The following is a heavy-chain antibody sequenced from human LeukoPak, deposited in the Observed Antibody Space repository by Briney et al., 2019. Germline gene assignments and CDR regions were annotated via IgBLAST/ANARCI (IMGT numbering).Heavy chain of an antibody. V-gene: IGHV1-8*03. CDR3: ARGRNCLDYYDSSGSFDY. CDR1: GYTFTSYD. CDR2: MNPNSGNT. D-gene: IGHD3-22*01. Sequence: ASVKVSCKASGYTFTSYDINWVRQATRQGLEWMGWMNPNSGNTGYAQKFQGRVTITRNTSISTAYMELSSLRSEDTAVYYCARGRNCLDYYDSSGSFDYWGQGTLVTVSS. J-gene: IGHJ4*02.